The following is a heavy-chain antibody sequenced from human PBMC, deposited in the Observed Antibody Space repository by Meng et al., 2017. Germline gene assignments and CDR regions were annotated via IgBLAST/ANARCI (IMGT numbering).Heavy chain of an antibody. CDR2: INPNSGGT. CDR3: VGWSQSYYDILTGYPDY. D-gene: IGHD3-9*01. V-gene: IGHV1-2*02. Sequence: ASVKVSCKASGYTFTGYYMHWVRQAPGQGLEWMGWINPNSGGTNYAQKFQGRVTMTRDTSISTAYMALSRLRSDDTAVYYCVGWSQSYYDILTGYPDYWGQGTLVTVSS. CDR1: GYTFTGYY. J-gene: IGHJ4*02.